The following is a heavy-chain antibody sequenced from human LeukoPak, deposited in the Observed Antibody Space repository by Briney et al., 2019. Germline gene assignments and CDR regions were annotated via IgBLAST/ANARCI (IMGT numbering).Heavy chain of an antibody. D-gene: IGHD6-13*01. Sequence: GGSLRLSCAASGFTFSSYSMNWVRQAPGKGLEWVSSISSSSSYIYYADSVKGRFTISRDNAKNSLYLQTNSLRAEDTAVYYCARVSSSWYGGAFDIWGQGTMVTVSS. CDR2: ISSSSSYI. CDR3: ARVSSSWYGGAFDI. CDR1: GFTFSSYS. V-gene: IGHV3-21*01. J-gene: IGHJ3*02.